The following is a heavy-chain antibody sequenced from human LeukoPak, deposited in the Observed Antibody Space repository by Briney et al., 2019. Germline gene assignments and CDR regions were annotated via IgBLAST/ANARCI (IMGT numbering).Heavy chain of an antibody. CDR1: GGSISSYY. J-gene: IGHJ5*02. Sequence: SETLSLTCTVSGGSISSYYWSWIRQPPGKGLEWIGYIYYSGSTNYNPSLKSRVTISVDTSKNQFSLKLSSVTAADTAVYYCARDGPTAGWFDPWGQGTLVTVSS. D-gene: IGHD2-21*02. V-gene: IGHV4-59*01. CDR3: ARDGPTAGWFDP. CDR2: IYYSGST.